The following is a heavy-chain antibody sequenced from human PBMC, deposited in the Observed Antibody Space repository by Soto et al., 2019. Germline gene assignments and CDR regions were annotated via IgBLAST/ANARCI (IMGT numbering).Heavy chain of an antibody. CDR2: IIPSSGTA. J-gene: IGHJ3*02. V-gene: IGHV1-69*05. Sequence: SVKVSFKASGCTFSSYAISWVRQAPGQGLEWMGWIIPSSGTANYAQKFQGRITITTDMSTGTAYMDLSSLRSEDTAIYYCAAELYSGGRCCSFDIWGQGTMVTVSS. D-gene: IGHD2-15*01. CDR3: AAELYSGGRCCSFDI. CDR1: GCTFSSYA.